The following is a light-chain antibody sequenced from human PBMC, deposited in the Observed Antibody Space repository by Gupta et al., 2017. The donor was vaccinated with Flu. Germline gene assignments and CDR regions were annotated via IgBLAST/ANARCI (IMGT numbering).Light chain of an antibody. Sequence: SRELTQPPSVSVSPGPTARITCSGDALSKKYAYWYQQKAGQAPVLVIYEDSERRSGIPERFSGSTSGTMATFTISGAQVEDEADYYCYSTGNSGNYSGVFGGGTELTVL. CDR3: YSTGNSGNYSGV. CDR1: ALSKKY. CDR2: EDS. J-gene: IGLJ3*02. V-gene: IGLV3-10*01.